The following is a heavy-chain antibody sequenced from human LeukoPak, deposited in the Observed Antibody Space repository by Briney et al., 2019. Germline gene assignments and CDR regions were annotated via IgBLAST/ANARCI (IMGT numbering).Heavy chain of an antibody. CDR3: ARDSGYNAFDY. D-gene: IGHD5-12*01. CDR1: EFTFSNSW. CDR2: IKEDGSVK. V-gene: IGHV3-7*05. J-gene: IGHJ4*02. Sequence: PGGSLRLSCAASEFTFSNSWMAWVRQAPGKGLEWLGNIKEDGSVKNYVDSVKGRFTISRDNAKNSLYLQMNYLRADDTAVYYCARDSGYNAFDYWGQGTLVTVSS.